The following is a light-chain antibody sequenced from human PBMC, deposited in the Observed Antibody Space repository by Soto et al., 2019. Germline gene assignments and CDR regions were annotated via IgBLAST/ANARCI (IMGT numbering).Light chain of an antibody. CDR1: SSDVGGYNY. Sequence: QSALTQPASVSGSPGQSITISRTGTSSDVGGYNYVSWYQQHPGKAPKLMIYEVSNRPSGVSNRFSGSKSGNTASLTISGLQAEDEADYYCSSYTSSSTRGFGTGTKVTVL. CDR2: EVS. V-gene: IGLV2-14*01. J-gene: IGLJ1*01. CDR3: SSYTSSSTRG.